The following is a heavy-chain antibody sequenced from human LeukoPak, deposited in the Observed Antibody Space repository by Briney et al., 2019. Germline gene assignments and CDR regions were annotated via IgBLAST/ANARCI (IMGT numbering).Heavy chain of an antibody. CDR2: ISAYNGNT. Sequence: VASVKVSCKASGYTFTSYGISWVRQAPGQGLEWMGWISAYNGNTNYAQKLQGRVTMTTDTSTSTAYMELSSLRSEDTAVYYCARIITIFGPPAHMDVWGKGTTVTVSS. D-gene: IGHD3-3*01. CDR1: GYTFTSYG. J-gene: IGHJ6*03. V-gene: IGHV1-18*01. CDR3: ARIITIFGPPAHMDV.